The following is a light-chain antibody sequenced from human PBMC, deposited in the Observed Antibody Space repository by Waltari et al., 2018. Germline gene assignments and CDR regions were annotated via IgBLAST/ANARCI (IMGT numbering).Light chain of an antibody. J-gene: IGLJ3*02. CDR1: ALPNQY. V-gene: IGLV3-27*01. Sequence: SFELTQPPSVSVSPGQTATITCSGDALPNQYAYWYQQKPGQAPVLMIYKDTERPSGISERFSGSSSGTTVTLTIRGAQVEDEGDYYCYAAADNNRVFGGGTKLTVL. CDR2: KDT. CDR3: YAAADNNRV.